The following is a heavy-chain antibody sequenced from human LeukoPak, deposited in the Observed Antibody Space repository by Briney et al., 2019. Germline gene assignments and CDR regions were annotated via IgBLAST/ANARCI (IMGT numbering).Heavy chain of an antibody. CDR2: LSYDGSNK. CDR1: GFTFSSYA. CDR3: ARGLVALDY. Sequence: GGSLRLSCAASGFTFSSYAMHWVSQAPGKGLEWVAVLSYDGSNKYYADSVKGRFTISRDNSKNTLYLQMNSLRAEDTAVYYCARGLVALDYWGQGTLVTVSS. J-gene: IGHJ4*02. V-gene: IGHV3-30*04. D-gene: IGHD5-12*01.